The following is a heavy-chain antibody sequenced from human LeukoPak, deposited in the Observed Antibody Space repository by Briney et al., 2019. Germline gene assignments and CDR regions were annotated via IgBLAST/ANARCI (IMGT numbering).Heavy chain of an antibody. CDR3: ARGPRITPSLAPPESYFDY. CDR2: INAGNGNT. J-gene: IGHJ4*02. CDR1: GYSFTTYA. Sequence: GASVKVSCKASGYSFTTYAMHWVRQAPGQRLEWTGWINAGNGNTKYSQKFQGRVTITRDTSASIAYMELSSLRSEDTAVYYCARGPRITPSLAPPESYFDYWGQGTLVTVSS. D-gene: IGHD1-14*01. V-gene: IGHV1-3*01.